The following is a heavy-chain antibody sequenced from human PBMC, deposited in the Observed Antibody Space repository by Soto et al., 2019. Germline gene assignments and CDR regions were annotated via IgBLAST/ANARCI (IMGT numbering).Heavy chain of an antibody. CDR3: ARDIVVVPAAPPYLGFDP. D-gene: IGHD2-2*01. CDR1: GGTFSSYA. J-gene: IGHJ5*02. Sequence: SVKVSCKASGGTFSSYAISWVRQAPGQGLEWMGGIIPIFGTANYAQKFQGRVTITADESTSTAYVELSSLRSEDTAVYYCARDIVVVPAAPPYLGFDPWGQGTLVTVSS. V-gene: IGHV1-69*13. CDR2: IIPIFGTA.